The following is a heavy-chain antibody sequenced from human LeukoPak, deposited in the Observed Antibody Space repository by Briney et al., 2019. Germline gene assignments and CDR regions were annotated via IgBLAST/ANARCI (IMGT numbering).Heavy chain of an antibody. CDR1: GFTFRCHA. D-gene: IGHD1-26*01. Sequence: GGSLRLSCAASGFTFRCHALPCLHQDPGRGGEEFTVISDRGGDTDYAASVKSRFTISRDNSRDTLYLQMNSLRAEDTAVYYCARDITIVGGYDSFYIWGQGTMVTVSS. J-gene: IGHJ3*02. CDR2: ISDRGGDT. CDR3: ARDITIVGGYDSFYI. V-gene: IGHV3-23*01.